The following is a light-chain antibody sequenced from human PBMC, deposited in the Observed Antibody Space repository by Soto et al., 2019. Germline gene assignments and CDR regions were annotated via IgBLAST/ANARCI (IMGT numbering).Light chain of an antibody. CDR2: YDS. J-gene: IGLJ2*01. CDR3: QVWDSSSDLVV. Sequence: SYELTQPPSVSVAPGKTARITCGGNNIGSKSVHWYQQQPGQAPVLVIYYDSDRPSGIPDRFSGSNSGNTATLTISRVEAGDEADYYCQVWDSSSDLVVFGGGTKRTVL. V-gene: IGLV3-21*04. CDR1: NIGSKS.